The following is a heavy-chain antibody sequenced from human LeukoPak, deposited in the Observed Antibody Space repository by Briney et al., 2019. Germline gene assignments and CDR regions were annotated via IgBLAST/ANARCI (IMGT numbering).Heavy chain of an antibody. J-gene: IGHJ4*02. CDR3: TRDLSEKYSIDY. CDR1: GFTFSTYS. Sequence: GGSLRLSCAASGFTFSTYSMNWVRQAPGKGLEWVSFISSSSSYMSYADSVKGRFTISRDNSKNTLHLQMNSLRPEDTAVYYCTRDLSEKYSIDYWGQGTLVAVSS. CDR2: ISSSSSYM. D-gene: IGHD2-15*01. V-gene: IGHV3-21*01.